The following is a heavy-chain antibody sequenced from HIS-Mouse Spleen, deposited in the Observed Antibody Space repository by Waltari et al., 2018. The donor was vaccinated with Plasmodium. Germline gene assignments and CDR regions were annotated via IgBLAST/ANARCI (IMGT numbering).Heavy chain of an antibody. CDR2: INSDVSST. CDR3: ARTIAAAGTGDAFDM. Sequence: EVQLVESGGGLVQPGGSLRLSCAASGFTFSSYWMHWVRQAPGKGLVWVSRINSDVSSTRYADSVKGRFTIARDNAKNTLYLQRNSLRAEDTAVYYCARTIAAAGTGDAFDMWGQGTMVTVSS. J-gene: IGHJ3*02. D-gene: IGHD6-13*01. V-gene: IGHV3-74*01. CDR1: GFTFSSYW.